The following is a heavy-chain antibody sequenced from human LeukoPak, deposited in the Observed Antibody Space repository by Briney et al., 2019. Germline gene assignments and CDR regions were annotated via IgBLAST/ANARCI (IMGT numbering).Heavy chain of an antibody. D-gene: IGHD6-13*01. CDR1: GGSISSGDYY. CDR3: ASGGASSSWYLGFDY. Sequence: SETLSLTCTVSGGSISSGDYYWSWIRQPPGKGLEWIGYIYYSGSTYYNPSLKSRVTISVDTSKNQFSLKLSSVTAADTAVYYCASGGASSSWYLGFDYWGQGTLVTVSS. V-gene: IGHV4-30-4*08. CDR2: IYYSGST. J-gene: IGHJ4*02.